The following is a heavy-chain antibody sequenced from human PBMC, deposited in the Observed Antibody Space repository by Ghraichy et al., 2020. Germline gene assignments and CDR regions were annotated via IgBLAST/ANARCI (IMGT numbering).Heavy chain of an antibody. CDR1: GYTLTELS. J-gene: IGHJ5*02. V-gene: IGHV1-24*01. CDR2: FDPEDGET. D-gene: IGHD3-22*01. CDR3: ATVLKTGLYDSSGLLGWFDP. Sequence: ASVKVSCKVSGYTLTELSMHWVRQAPGKGLEWMGGFDPEDGETIYAQKFQGRVTMTEDTSTDTAYMELSSLRSEDTAVYYCATVLKTGLYDSSGLLGWFDPWGQGTLVTVSS.